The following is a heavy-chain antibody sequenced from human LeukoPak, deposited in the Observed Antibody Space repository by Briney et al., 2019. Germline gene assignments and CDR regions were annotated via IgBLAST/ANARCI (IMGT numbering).Heavy chain of an antibody. J-gene: IGHJ6*02. Sequence: SETLSLTCAVSGGSISSSNWWSWVRQPPGKGLEWIGEIYHSGSTNYNPSLKSRVTISVDKSKNQFSLKLSSVTAADTAVYYCAREEFYDILTGSYGMDVWGQGTTVTVSS. D-gene: IGHD3-9*01. CDR1: GGSISSSNW. CDR3: AREEFYDILTGSYGMDV. V-gene: IGHV4-4*02. CDR2: IYHSGST.